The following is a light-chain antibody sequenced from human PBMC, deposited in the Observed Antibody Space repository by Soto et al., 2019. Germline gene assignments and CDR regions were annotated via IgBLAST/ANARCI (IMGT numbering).Light chain of an antibody. CDR3: QLYGSPPNP. CDR2: GAS. Sequence: KGVSQWAATVPLYTGERASLSCRASQSLSSINLAWFQQKPGQAPRLLIYGASSRATGIPDRFSGSGSGTDFSLAISRLEPGDLAVYYSQLYGSPPNPFSQGTKVDI. J-gene: IGKJ1*01. CDR1: QSLSSIN. V-gene: IGKV3-20*01.